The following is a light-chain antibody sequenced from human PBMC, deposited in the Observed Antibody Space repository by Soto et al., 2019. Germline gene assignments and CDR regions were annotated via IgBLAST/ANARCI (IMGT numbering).Light chain of an antibody. CDR1: QGISTY. Sequence: DIQMTQSPSSLSESAGDRVTITCRASQGISTYLNWYQQKPGKAPKLLIYAASSLQSGVPSRFSGSGSGTDFTLTISRLEPEDFAVYYCQQYGSSPRTFGQGTKVDIK. J-gene: IGKJ1*01. V-gene: IGKV1-39*01. CDR2: AAS. CDR3: QQYGSSPRT.